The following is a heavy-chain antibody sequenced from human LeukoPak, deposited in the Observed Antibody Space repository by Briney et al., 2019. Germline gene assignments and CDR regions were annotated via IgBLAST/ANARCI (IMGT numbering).Heavy chain of an antibody. CDR1: GFTFGDYA. CDR3: TRDLLELLNIYYYYYMDV. V-gene: IGHV3-49*03. D-gene: IGHD1-7*01. CDR2: IRSKAYGGTT. J-gene: IGHJ6*03. Sequence: PGGSLRLSCTASGFTFGDYAMSWFRQAPGKGLEWVGFIRSKAYGGTTEYGASVKGRFTISRDDSKSIAYLQMNSLKTEDTAMYYCTRDLLELLNIYYYYYMDVWGKGTTVTVSS.